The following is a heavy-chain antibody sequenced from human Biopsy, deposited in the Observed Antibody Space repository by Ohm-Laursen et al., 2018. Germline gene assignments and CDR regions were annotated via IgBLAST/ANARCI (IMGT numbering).Heavy chain of an antibody. CDR1: GYNFISYS. V-gene: IGHV1-18*01. Sequence: ASVKAFCKTSGYNFISYSINWVRQAPGQGLEWMGWIRPLNGDTKYGQKFQDRVTMTTDTSTSTVYMELTSLRSDDTAVYYCARGEVTFGELIVSLDSWGQGTLVTVSS. CDR2: IRPLNGDT. CDR3: ARGEVTFGELIVSLDS. J-gene: IGHJ4*02. D-gene: IGHD3-16*02.